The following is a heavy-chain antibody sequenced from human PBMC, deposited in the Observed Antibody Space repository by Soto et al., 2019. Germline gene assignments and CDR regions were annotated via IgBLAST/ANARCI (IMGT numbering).Heavy chain of an antibody. J-gene: IGHJ6*02. Sequence: QVQLVQSGAEVKKPGSSVKVFCKASGGTFSNYTISWVRQAPGQGLEWMGGIIPVFGTTDYDHKFQGRVTLTADGSTSTAYMKLSSLRSADTAVYYCARSSPYIVVRKPTGNQDYYGMDVWGQGTTVTVSS. CDR3: ARSSPYIVVRKPTGNQDYYGMDV. D-gene: IGHD2-2*01. V-gene: IGHV1-69*01. CDR1: GGTFSNYT. CDR2: IIPVFGTT.